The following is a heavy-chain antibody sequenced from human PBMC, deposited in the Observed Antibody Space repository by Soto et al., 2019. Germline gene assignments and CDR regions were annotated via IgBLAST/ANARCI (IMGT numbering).Heavy chain of an antibody. CDR3: ARGLGPHCISTSCYPFYYYYGMDV. CDR1: GYTFTSYG. J-gene: IGHJ6*02. CDR2: ISAYNGNT. Sequence: GASVKVSCKASGYTFTSYGISWVRQAPGQGLEWMGWISAYNGNTNYAQKLQGRVTMTTDTSTSTAYMELRSLRSDDTAVYYCARGLGPHCISTSCYPFYYYYGMDVWGQGTTVTVS. D-gene: IGHD2-2*01. V-gene: IGHV1-18*01.